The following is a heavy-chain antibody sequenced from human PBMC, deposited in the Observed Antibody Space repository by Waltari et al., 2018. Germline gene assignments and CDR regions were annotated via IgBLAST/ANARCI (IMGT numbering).Heavy chain of an antibody. CDR1: GYTFTGYY. V-gene: IGHV1-2*06. D-gene: IGHD3-10*01. CDR3: ARDERTITQLWFGESPSDY. Sequence: QVQLVQSGAEVKKPGASVKVSCKASGYTFTGYYMHWVRQAPGQGLEWMGRINPNSGGTNYAQKFQGRVTMTRDTSISTAYMELSRLRSDDTAVYYCARDERTITQLWFGESPSDYWGQGTLVTVSS. J-gene: IGHJ4*02. CDR2: INPNSGGT.